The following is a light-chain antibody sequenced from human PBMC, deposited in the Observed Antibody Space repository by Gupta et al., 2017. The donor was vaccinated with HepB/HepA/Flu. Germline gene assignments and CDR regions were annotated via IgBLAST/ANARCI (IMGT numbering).Light chain of an antibody. CDR2: DNS. CDR3: QQRLEGPYT. CDR1: QSVGSR. J-gene: IGKJ2*01. Sequence: EIVLTQSPATLSLSPGDRATLSCRASQSVGSRLAWYHHKPGQSPRLLIFDNSNRATAIPATFSGSGSGTDFILTIINLQPEDFAVYYCQQRLEGPYTFGPGTKVEIK. V-gene: IGKV3-11*01.